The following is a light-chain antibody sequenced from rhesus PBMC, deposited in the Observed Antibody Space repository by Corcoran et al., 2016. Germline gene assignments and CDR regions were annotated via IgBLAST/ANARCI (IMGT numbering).Light chain of an antibody. CDR3: MQALQTPLT. CDR1: QSLLHSDGRTY. J-gene: IGKJ4*01. Sequence: DIVMTQTPPSLPVTPGEPASISCRSSQSLLHSDGRTYLYWYLQKPGQPPRLRIYRVSNRFSGVPDRFSGSGSGTDFTLKISRVEAEDVGVYYCMQALQTPLTFGGGTKVELK. V-gene: IGKV2-73*01. CDR2: RVS.